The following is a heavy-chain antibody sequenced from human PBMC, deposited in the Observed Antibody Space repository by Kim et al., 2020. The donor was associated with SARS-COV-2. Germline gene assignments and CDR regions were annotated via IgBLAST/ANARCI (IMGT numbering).Heavy chain of an antibody. CDR3: ARDSRKVEVPAAILDY. D-gene: IGHD2-2*02. CDR2: IWYDGSNK. CDR1: GFTFSSYG. V-gene: IGHV3-33*01. Sequence: LSLTCAASGFTFSSYGMHWVRQAPGKGLEWVAVIWYDGSNKYYADSVKGRFTISRDNSKNTLYLQMNSLRAEDTAVYYCARDSRKVEVPAAILDYWGQGTLVTVSS. J-gene: IGHJ4*02.